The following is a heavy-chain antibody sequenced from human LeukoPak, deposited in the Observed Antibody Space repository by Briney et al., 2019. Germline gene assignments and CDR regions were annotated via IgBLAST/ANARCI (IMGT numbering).Heavy chain of an antibody. CDR2: ISGSGGST. Sequence: GGSLRLSCAASGFTFSSYGMSWVRQAPGKGLEWVSAISGSGGSTYYADSVKGRFTISRDNSKNTLYLQMNSLRAEDTAVYYCAKDETFENRWIPYYYYYMDVWGKGTTVTISS. CDR3: AKDETFENRWIPYYYYYMDV. CDR1: GFTFSSYG. J-gene: IGHJ6*03. V-gene: IGHV3-23*01. D-gene: IGHD5-18*01.